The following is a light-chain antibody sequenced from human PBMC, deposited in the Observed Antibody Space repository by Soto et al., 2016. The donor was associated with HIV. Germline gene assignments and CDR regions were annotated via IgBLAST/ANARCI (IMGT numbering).Light chain of an antibody. CDR1: NVGSKS. Sequence: SYVLTQPPSLSVAPRKTARITCGGNNVGSKSVQWYQQKPGQAPILVLYDDSDRPSGIPERFSGSNSGNTATLSISRVEAGDEADYYCQVWDAGTDLVVFDGGTKLTVL. CDR2: DDS. CDR3: QVWDAGTDLVV. V-gene: IGLV3-21*03. J-gene: IGLJ2*01.